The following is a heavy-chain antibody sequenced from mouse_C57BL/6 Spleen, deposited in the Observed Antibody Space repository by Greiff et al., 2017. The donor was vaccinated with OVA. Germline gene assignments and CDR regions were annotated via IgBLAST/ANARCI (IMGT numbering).Heavy chain of an antibody. CDR3: ARYYDYPYYFDY. CDR2: IYPGSGST. D-gene: IGHD2-4*01. V-gene: IGHV1-55*01. Sequence: QVQLQQPGAELVKPGASVKMSCKASGYTFTSYWITWVKQRPGQGLEWIGDIYPGSGSTNYNEKFKSKATLTVDTSSSTAYMQLSSLTSEYSAVYYCARYYDYPYYFDYWGQGTTLTVSS. CDR1: GYTFTSYW. J-gene: IGHJ2*01.